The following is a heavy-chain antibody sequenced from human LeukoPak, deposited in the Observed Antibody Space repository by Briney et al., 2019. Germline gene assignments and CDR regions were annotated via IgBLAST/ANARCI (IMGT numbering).Heavy chain of an antibody. J-gene: IGHJ3*02. CDR1: GGSFSGYY. V-gene: IGHV4-34*01. CDR3: ASLRVRGVIGAFDI. Sequence: PSETLSLTCAVYGGSFSGYYWSWIRQPPGKGLEWIGEINHRGSTNYNPSLKSRVTISVDTSKNQFSLKLSSVTAADTAVYYCASLRVRGVIGAFDIWGQGTMVTVSS. D-gene: IGHD3-10*01. CDR2: INHRGST.